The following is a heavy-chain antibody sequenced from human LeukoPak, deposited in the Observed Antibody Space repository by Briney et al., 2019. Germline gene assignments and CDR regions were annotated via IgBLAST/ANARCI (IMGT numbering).Heavy chain of an antibody. CDR3: ARHWLTDPFDI. J-gene: IGHJ3*02. V-gene: IGHV4-59*08. Sequence: PSETLSLTCTGSGGSISNYYWSWIRQPPGKGLEWIGYICCSGSTNYNPSLKSRVTMSLDTSKSQFSLKLSSVTAADTAVYYCARHWLTDPFDIWGQGTMVTVSS. CDR2: ICCSGST. D-gene: IGHD6-19*01. CDR1: GGSISNYY.